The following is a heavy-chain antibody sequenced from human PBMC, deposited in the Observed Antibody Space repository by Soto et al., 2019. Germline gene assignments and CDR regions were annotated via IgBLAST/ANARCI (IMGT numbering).Heavy chain of an antibody. D-gene: IGHD1-1*01. CDR3: ARCNDLGDS. J-gene: IGHJ5*01. V-gene: IGHV3-23*01. Sequence: VGSLRLSCAVSGFSLGPYGVTWVRQTPEKGLEWVTGFSGGSGAIFYADSVRGRFTISRDSSTSYLQMNNLRPDDTVVYFCARCNDLGDSRGHGPLLPASS. CDR2: FSGGSGAI. CDR1: GFSLGPYG.